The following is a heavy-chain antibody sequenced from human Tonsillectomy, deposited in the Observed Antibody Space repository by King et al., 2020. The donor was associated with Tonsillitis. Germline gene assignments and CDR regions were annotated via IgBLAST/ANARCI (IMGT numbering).Heavy chain of an antibody. CDR1: GGSFSGYY. CDR3: ARVNGIAVATFDF. Sequence: VQLQQWGAGLLKPSETLSLTCAVYGGSFSGYYWSWIRQPPGQGLEWIGEINHSGSTNYNPSLESRVTVSVDTSKNQFSLNLNSVTTADTAVYYCARVNGIAVATFDFWGQGTLVTVSS. CDR2: INHSGST. V-gene: IGHV4-34*01. J-gene: IGHJ4*02. D-gene: IGHD6-19*01.